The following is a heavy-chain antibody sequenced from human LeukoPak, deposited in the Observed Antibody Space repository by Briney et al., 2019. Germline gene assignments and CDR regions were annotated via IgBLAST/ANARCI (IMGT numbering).Heavy chain of an antibody. CDR1: QFTSSRFA. Sequence: GGSLRLSCEASQFTSSRFAMSWIRQAPGTGLEWVSTLSGSGTATYYADSVKGRFTTSRDNSKDTLYLRMDNLRADDTAVYYCAKHLGSHSFLFYYMDVWGTGTSVIVSS. J-gene: IGHJ6*03. CDR3: AKHLGSHSFLFYYMDV. D-gene: IGHD2-21*01. V-gene: IGHV3-23*01. CDR2: LSGSGTAT.